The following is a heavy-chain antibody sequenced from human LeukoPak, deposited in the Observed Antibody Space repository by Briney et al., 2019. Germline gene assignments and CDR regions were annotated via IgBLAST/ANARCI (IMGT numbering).Heavy chain of an antibody. Sequence: GGSLRLSCAASGFTFSSYEMIWVRQAPGKGLEWVSYIGSSGSTRYYTDSVKGRFLISRDNAKNSLFLQMNSLRAEDTAVYYCARDPSIAAAGLYYFDYWGQGTLVTVSS. J-gene: IGHJ4*02. CDR3: ARDPSIAAAGLYYFDY. D-gene: IGHD6-13*01. CDR1: GFTFSSYE. V-gene: IGHV3-48*03. CDR2: IGSSGSTR.